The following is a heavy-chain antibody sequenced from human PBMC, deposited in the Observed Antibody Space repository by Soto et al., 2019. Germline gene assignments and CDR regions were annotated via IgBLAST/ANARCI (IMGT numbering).Heavy chain of an antibody. V-gene: IGHV3-53*01. CDR1: GFPVSSNY. Sequence: GGSLRLSCAASGFPVSSNYMHWVRQAPGKGLECVSVIFDYASAYYADSVKGRFTISRDNSKNPLYLQINSLRAEDTAVYYCARGPQSGETPMVSSYFDSWGQATLVNVSS. D-gene: IGHD5-18*01. J-gene: IGHJ4*02. CDR3: ARGPQSGETPMVSSYFDS. CDR2: IFDYASA.